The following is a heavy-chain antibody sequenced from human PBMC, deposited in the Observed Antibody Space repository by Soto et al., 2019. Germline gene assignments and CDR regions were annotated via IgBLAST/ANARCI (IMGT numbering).Heavy chain of an antibody. CDR3: AKDSFPTTTFLNGVDV. Sequence: PGGSLRLSCAASGFTFDDYTMHWVRQAPGKGLEWVSLISWDGGSTYYADSVKGRFTISRDNSKNSLYLQMNSLRTEDTALYYCAKDSFPTTTFLNGVDVWGQGTTVTVSS. CDR1: GFTFDDYT. J-gene: IGHJ6*02. V-gene: IGHV3-43*01. CDR2: ISWDGGST. D-gene: IGHD1-1*01.